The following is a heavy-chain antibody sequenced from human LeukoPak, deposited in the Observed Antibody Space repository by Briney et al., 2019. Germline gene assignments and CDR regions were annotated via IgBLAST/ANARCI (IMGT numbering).Heavy chain of an antibody. Sequence: GGSLRLSCAASGFTFSSYAMHWVRQAPGKGLEWVAVISYDGSNKYYADSVKGRFTISRDNSENTLYLQMNSLRAEDTAVYYCATCGGDCYSSLRLTAEYFQHWGQGTLVTVSS. J-gene: IGHJ1*01. CDR3: ATCGGDCYSSLRLTAEYFQH. V-gene: IGHV3-30-3*01. D-gene: IGHD2-21*02. CDR1: GFTFSSYA. CDR2: ISYDGSNK.